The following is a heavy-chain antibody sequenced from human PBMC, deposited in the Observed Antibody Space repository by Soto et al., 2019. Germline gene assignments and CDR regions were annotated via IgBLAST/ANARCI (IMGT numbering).Heavy chain of an antibody. D-gene: IGHD3-9*01. CDR3: AREHHEYRTGPLFDY. CDR1: GGSISSGGYY. V-gene: IGHV4-31*03. CDR2: IYYSGST. Sequence: PSETLSLTCTVSGGSISSGGYYWSWIRQHPGKGLEWIGYIYYSGSTYYNPSLKSRVTISVDTSKNQFSLKLSSVTAADTAVYYCAREHHEYRTGPLFDYWGQGTLVTVSS. J-gene: IGHJ4*02.